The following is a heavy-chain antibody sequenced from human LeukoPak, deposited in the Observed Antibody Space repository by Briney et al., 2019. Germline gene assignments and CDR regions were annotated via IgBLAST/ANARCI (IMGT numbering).Heavy chain of an antibody. CDR3: AKEMSSGSLFDY. V-gene: IGHV3-74*01. Sequence: GGSLRLSCAASGFRFSGYWMHWVRQAPGKGLVWVSLINTDGGRTAYADSVKGRFTISRDNAKNTLYLQMNSLRAEDTAVYYCAKEMSSGSLFDYWGQGTLVTVSS. D-gene: IGHD6-19*01. CDR2: INTDGGRT. CDR1: GFRFSGYW. J-gene: IGHJ4*02.